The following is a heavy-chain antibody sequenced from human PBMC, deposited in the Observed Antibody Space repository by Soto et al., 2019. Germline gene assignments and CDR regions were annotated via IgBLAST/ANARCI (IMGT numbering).Heavy chain of an antibody. CDR1: GYTLTSDG. CDR3: ARGGLFTNYYYYYMDV. CDR2: ISAYNGNT. J-gene: IGHJ6*03. D-gene: IGHD3-10*01. Sequence: ASVKGAWKASGYTLTSDGGGWGRQAPGQGLEWMGWISAYNGNTNYAQKLQGRVTMTTDTSTSTAYMELRSLRSDDTAVYYCARGGLFTNYYYYYMDVWGKGTTVTVSS. V-gene: IGHV1-18*01.